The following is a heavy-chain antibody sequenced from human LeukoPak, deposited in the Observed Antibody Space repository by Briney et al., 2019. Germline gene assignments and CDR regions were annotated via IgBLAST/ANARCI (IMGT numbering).Heavy chain of an antibody. V-gene: IGHV3-30*18. CDR1: GFTFSSYG. CDR3: AKDRLQGFDY. CDR2: MSYDGSNK. Sequence: GGSLRLSCAASGFTFSSYGMHWVRQAPGKGLEWVAVMSYDGSNKYYADSVKGRFTISRDNSKNTLYLQMNSLRAEDTAVYYFAKDRLQGFDYWGQGTLVTVSS. J-gene: IGHJ4*02.